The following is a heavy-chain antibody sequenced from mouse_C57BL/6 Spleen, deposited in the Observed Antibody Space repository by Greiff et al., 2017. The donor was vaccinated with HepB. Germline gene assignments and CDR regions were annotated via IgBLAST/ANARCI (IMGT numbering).Heavy chain of an antibody. Sequence: QVHVKQSGAELAKPGASVKLSCKASGYTFTSYWMHWVKQRPGQGLEWIGYINPSSGYTKYNQKFKDKATLTADKSSSTAYMQLSSLTYEDSAVYYCARSTTTVEDFDVWGTGTTVTVSS. CDR2: INPSSGYT. CDR1: GYTFTSYW. D-gene: IGHD1-1*01. CDR3: ARSTTTVEDFDV. J-gene: IGHJ1*03. V-gene: IGHV1-7*01.